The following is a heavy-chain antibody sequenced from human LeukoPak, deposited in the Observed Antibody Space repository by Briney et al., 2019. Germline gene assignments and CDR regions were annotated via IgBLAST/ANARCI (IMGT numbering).Heavy chain of an antibody. D-gene: IGHD1-1*01. CDR1: GFGFSNAW. CDR2: IKSETDGGTA. Sequence: GGSLRLSCAASGFGFSNAWMNWVRQAPGKGLEWVGRIKSETDGGTADYAAPVEGRFTISRDDSKNTLYLQMISLKTEDTAVYYSSAHDLYWGQGTLVTVSS. J-gene: IGHJ4*02. CDR3: SAHDLY. V-gene: IGHV3-15*01.